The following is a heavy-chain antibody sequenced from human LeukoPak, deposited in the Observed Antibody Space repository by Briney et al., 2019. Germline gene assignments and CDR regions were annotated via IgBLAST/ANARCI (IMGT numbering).Heavy chain of an antibody. D-gene: IGHD3-10*01. J-gene: IGHJ4*02. Sequence: GGSLRLSCVDSGFTFTNAWMSWVRQAPGKGLEWIGRIKSKTDGETTNYADPVRGRFTISRDDSKSAVYLQMNSLKIEDTAVYYCTTDLGTYYHGSQRLIPIDYWGQGTLVTVSS. CDR3: TTDLGTYYHGSQRLIPIDY. CDR2: IKSKTDGETT. V-gene: IGHV3-15*01. CDR1: GFTFTNAW.